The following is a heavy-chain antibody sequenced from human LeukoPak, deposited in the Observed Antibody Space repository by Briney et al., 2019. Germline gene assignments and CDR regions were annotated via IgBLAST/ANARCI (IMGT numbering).Heavy chain of an antibody. V-gene: IGHV3-23*01. Sequence: PGGSLRLSCAASGFTFSSYAMTWVRQAPGKGLEWVSTISSNGVNTYYADSVKGRFTISRDNSKNTLNLQMNSLRAEDTAVYYCAKDPTHYRVWDYYETIGLSYWGQATLVTVSS. J-gene: IGHJ4*02. D-gene: IGHD3-22*01. CDR1: GFTFSSYA. CDR2: ISSNGVNT. CDR3: AKDPTHYRVWDYYETIGLSY.